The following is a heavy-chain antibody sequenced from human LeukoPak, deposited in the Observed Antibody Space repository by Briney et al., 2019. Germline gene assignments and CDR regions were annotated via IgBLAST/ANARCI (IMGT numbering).Heavy chain of an antibody. J-gene: IGHJ4*02. Sequence: SETLSLTCAVYGGSFSGYYWSWLRQPPGKGLEWIGEINHSGSTNYNPSLESRVTISVDTSKNQFSLKLSSVTAADTAVYYCARRPYYYDSSGYYSDDYCGQGTLVTVSS. CDR2: INHSGST. V-gene: IGHV4-34*01. CDR1: GGSFSGYY. D-gene: IGHD3-22*01. CDR3: ARRPYYYDSSGYYSDDY.